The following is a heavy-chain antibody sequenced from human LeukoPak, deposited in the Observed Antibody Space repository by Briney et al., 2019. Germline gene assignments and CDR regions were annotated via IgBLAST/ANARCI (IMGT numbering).Heavy chain of an antibody. CDR3: ARGYYDILTGYYRGDFDY. CDR2: IIPIFGTA. D-gene: IGHD3-9*01. Sequence: ASVKVSCKPSGGTPSSYAISWVPPAPRRGLEWMGGIIPIFGTANYAQKLQGRVTITTDETTSTAYMELSRLRAEDTPVYCCARGYYDILTGYYRGDFDYWGEGTLVTVSS. V-gene: IGHV1-69*05. J-gene: IGHJ4*02. CDR1: GGTPSSYA.